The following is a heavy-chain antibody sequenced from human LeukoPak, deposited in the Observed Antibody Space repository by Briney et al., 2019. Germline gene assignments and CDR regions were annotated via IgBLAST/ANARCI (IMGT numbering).Heavy chain of an antibody. J-gene: IGHJ4*02. D-gene: IGHD3-3*01. CDR2: IYYRGDT. V-gene: IGHV4-59*11. CDR1: GGSISSHY. CDR3: ARGGGYYDFWSGSEYFDY. Sequence: SETLSLTCTVSGGSISSHYWSWIRQPPGQGLEWIGYIYYRGDTNYNPSLKSRVTISIDTSRTRFSLRLSSVTAADTAVYYCARGGGYYDFWSGSEYFDYWGQGTLVTVSS.